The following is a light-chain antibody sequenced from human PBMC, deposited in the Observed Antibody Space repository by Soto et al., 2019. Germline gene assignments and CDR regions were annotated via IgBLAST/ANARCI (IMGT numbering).Light chain of an antibody. CDR3: AAWDDSLNGYV. CDR2: TNK. Sequence: QSVLTQPPSASGTPGQRVTISCSGSNSNIGSNTVNWFQQLPGTAPKLLIYTNKQRPSGVPDRFSGSKSGTSASLAVSGLQSEDEADYYCAAWDDSLNGYVFGTGTKLTVL. V-gene: IGLV1-44*01. J-gene: IGLJ1*01. CDR1: NSNIGSNT.